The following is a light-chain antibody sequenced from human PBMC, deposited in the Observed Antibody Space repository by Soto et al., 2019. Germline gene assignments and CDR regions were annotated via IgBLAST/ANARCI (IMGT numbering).Light chain of an antibody. CDR3: SSYTSSSSLVV. Sequence: SALTQPASVSGSPGQSITISCAGTSSDVGGYNYVSWYQQHPGKAPRLMSYDVTNRPSGVSNRFSGSKSGNTASLTISGLQAEDEANYYCSSYTSSSSLVVFGGGTKLTVL. J-gene: IGLJ2*01. CDR2: DVT. CDR1: SSDVGGYNY. V-gene: IGLV2-14*01.